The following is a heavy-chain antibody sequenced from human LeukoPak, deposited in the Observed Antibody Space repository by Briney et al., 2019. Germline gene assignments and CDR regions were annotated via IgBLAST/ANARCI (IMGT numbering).Heavy chain of an antibody. CDR2: INPNSGGT. V-gene: IGHV1-2*02. CDR1: GYTFTGYY. D-gene: IGHD3-10*01. CDR3: ARDPPPNTYYYGSGAQGDY. Sequence: ASVKVSCKASGYTFTGYYMHWVRQAPGQGLEWMGWINPNSGGTSYAQKFQGRVTMTRDTSISTAYMELSRLRSDDTAVYYCARDPPPNTYYYGSGAQGDYWGQGTLVTVSS. J-gene: IGHJ4*02.